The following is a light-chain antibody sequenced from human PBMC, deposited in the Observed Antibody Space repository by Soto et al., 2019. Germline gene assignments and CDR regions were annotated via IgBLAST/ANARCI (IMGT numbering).Light chain of an antibody. V-gene: IGKV3-15*01. CDR3: QQYNVWPT. Sequence: EIVMTQSPATLSVSPGDRAILSCRASQSVSSNLAWYQQKPAQAPRLLIYGASTRATGIPARFSGSGTGTEFTLIISSLQSEDCAVYYCQQYNVWPTFGQGTKVEIK. CDR1: QSVSSN. J-gene: IGKJ1*01. CDR2: GAS.